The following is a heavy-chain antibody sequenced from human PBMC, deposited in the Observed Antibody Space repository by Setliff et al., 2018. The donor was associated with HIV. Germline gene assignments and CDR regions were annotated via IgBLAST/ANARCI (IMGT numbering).Heavy chain of an antibody. D-gene: IGHD7-27*01. Sequence: SETLSLTCTVSGGLISSHIYQWGWIRQPPGKGLEWIGSIYYSGTTYYNPSHKSRLTISIDTSMNQFSLRLNALTAADTAVYYCARLGVNWGYWFDPRSQGTLVTVSS. V-gene: IGHV4-39*01. CDR1: GGLISSHIYQ. J-gene: IGHJ5*02. CDR2: IYYSGTT. CDR3: ARLGVNWGYWFDP.